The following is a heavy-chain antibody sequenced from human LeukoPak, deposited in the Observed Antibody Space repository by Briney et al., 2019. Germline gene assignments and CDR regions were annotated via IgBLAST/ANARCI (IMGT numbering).Heavy chain of an antibody. Sequence: GESLKISCKGSGYTFISYWIGWVRQMPGKGLEWMGIIHPGDSDTRYSPSFQGQVTISVDRSISTAYLQWSSLKASDTAMYYCATSQRVVTRGIFDIWGQGTMVTVSS. D-gene: IGHD2-21*02. J-gene: IGHJ3*02. CDR1: GYTFISYW. CDR2: IHPGDSDT. V-gene: IGHV5-51*01. CDR3: ATSQRVVTRGIFDI.